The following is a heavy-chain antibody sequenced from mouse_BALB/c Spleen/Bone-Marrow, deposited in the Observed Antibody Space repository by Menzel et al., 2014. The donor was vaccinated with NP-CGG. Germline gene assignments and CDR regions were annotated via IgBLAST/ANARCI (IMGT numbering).Heavy chain of an antibody. CDR3: ARWEYYAMDY. Sequence: VQLQQSGAEVVKPGASVKLSCTASGFNIKDTYMHWVKQRPEQGLEWIGRIDPANGNTKYDPKFQGKATITADTSYNTAYLQLSSLTSEDTAVYYCARWEYYAMDYWGQGTSVTTSS. V-gene: IGHV14-3*02. D-gene: IGHD4-1*01. CDR2: IDPANGNT. J-gene: IGHJ4*01. CDR1: GFNIKDTY.